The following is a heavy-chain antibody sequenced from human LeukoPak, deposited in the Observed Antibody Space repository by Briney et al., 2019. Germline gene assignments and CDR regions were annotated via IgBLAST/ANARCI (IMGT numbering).Heavy chain of an antibody. CDR1: GFTFSNYG. Sequence: GGSLRLSCAASGFTFSNYGISWVRQAPGKGLEWVSAISASGGTTYYADSVKGHFTISRDNSKNTLYLQMNSLSAEDTAVYYCAKDRSSRGLFPLFEFWGQGTLVTVSS. CDR3: AKDRSSRGLFPLFEF. V-gene: IGHV3-23*01. D-gene: IGHD3-10*01. J-gene: IGHJ4*02. CDR2: ISASGGTT.